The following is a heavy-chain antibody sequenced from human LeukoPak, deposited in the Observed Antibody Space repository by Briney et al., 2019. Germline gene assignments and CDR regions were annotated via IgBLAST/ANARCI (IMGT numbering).Heavy chain of an antibody. CDR3: AKDGPKSSSGWPLPAEYFQH. CDR1: GFTFSNAW. Sequence: GGSMRLSCAASGFTFSNAWMSWVRQAPGKGLEWVGRIKCKTDGGTTDYAAPVKGRFTISRDNSKNTLYLQMNSLRAEDTAVYYCAKDGPKSSSGWPLPAEYFQHWGQGTLVTVSS. V-gene: IGHV3-15*01. D-gene: IGHD6-19*01. J-gene: IGHJ1*01. CDR2: IKCKTDGGTT.